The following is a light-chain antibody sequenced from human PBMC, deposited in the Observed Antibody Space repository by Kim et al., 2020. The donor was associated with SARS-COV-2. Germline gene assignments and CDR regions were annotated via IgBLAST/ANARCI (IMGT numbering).Light chain of an antibody. CDR1: SCNGGGKT. Sequence: GQGFTMDGPGSSCNGGGKTVTGYQQFPGTAPKVVISRNDERASGVSARFSGSKSGTTASLAISGLQSEDEADYHCAAWDDRLKGVVFGGGTRLTVL. V-gene: IGLV1-44*01. J-gene: IGLJ3*02. CDR3: AAWDDRLKGVV. CDR2: RND.